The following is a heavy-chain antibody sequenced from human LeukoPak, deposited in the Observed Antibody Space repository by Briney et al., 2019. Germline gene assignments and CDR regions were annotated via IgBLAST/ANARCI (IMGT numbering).Heavy chain of an antibody. CDR2: IWYDGSNK. V-gene: IGHV3-33*06. CDR3: AKDQAPYYYDSSGYWDY. CDR1: GFTFSSCG. J-gene: IGHJ4*02. Sequence: PGRSLRLSCAASGFTFSSCGMHWVRQAPGKGLEWVAVIWYDGSNKYYADSVKGRFTISRDNSKNTLYLQMNSLRAEDTAVYYCAKDQAPYYYDSSGYWDYWGQGTLVTVSS. D-gene: IGHD3-22*01.